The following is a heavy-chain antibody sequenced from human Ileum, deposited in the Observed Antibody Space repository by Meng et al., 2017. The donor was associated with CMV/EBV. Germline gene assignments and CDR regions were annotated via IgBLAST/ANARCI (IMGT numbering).Heavy chain of an antibody. J-gene: IGHJ6*02. CDR1: GFTFSTYT. V-gene: IGHV3-21*01. CDR3: ARHRTTVTNWAGYSHYGMDV. D-gene: IGHD7-27*01. Sequence: GGSLRLSCAASGFTFSTYTMNWVRQAPGKGLEWVSSISSSSDYIFYSDSLKGRFTISRDNAKKSLYLQMNSLRPEDAAVYYCARHRTTVTNWAGYSHYGMDVWGQGTTVTVSS. CDR2: ISSSSDYI.